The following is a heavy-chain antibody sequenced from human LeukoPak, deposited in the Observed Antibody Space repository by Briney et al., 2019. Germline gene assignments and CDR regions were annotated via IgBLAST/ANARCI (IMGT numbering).Heavy chain of an antibody. J-gene: IGHJ6*03. V-gene: IGHV5-51*01. CDR2: IYPGDSDT. CDR1: GYNSDNYL. Sequence: GESLKISCQAFGYNSDNYLIAWVRQMPGKGLDWMGLIYPGDSDTRYRPSFQGQVTISADKSISTAYLQWSSLKASDTAIYYCARHVDYFYFMDVWGKGTTVTISS. CDR3: ARHVDYFYFMDV.